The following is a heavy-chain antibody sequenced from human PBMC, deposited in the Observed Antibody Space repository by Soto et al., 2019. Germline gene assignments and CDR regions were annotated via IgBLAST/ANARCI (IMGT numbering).Heavy chain of an antibody. J-gene: IGHJ4*02. D-gene: IGHD3-3*01. CDR2: INSDGSST. CDR3: ARDHYDFWSGYSNYFDY. CDR1: GFTFISYW. V-gene: IGHV3-74*01. Sequence: WGSLRLSCAASGFTFISYWMHFFRQSPWKWLVWVSRINSDGSSTSYADSVKGRFTISRDNAKNTLYLQMNSLRAEDTAVYYCARDHYDFWSGYSNYFDYWGRGTLVTVSS.